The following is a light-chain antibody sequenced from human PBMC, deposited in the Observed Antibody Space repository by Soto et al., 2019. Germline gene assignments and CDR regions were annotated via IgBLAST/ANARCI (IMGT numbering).Light chain of an antibody. CDR2: EVS. CDR3: SSYTSSSGV. CDR1: SSDVGGYNY. J-gene: IGLJ1*01. V-gene: IGLV2-14*01. Sequence: QSVLTQPASASGSPGQSITISCTGTSSDVGGYNYVSWYQQHPGKAPKLMIYEVSNRPSGVSNRFSGSKSGNTASLTISGLQAEDEADYYCSSYTSSSGVFGTGTKVTVL.